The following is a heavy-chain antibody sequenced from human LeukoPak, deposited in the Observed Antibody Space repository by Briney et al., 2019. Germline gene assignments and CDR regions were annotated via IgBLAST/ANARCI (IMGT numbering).Heavy chain of an antibody. Sequence: SVKVSCKASGYTFTSYGISWVRQAPGQGLEWMGGIIPIFGTANYAQKFQGRVTITTDESTSTAYMELSSLRSEDTAVYYCARDGEAVGYCSSTSCYGPANWFDPWGQGTLVTVSS. J-gene: IGHJ5*02. V-gene: IGHV1-69*05. CDR3: ARDGEAVGYCSSTSCYGPANWFDP. CDR2: IIPIFGTA. CDR1: GYTFTSYG. D-gene: IGHD2-2*01.